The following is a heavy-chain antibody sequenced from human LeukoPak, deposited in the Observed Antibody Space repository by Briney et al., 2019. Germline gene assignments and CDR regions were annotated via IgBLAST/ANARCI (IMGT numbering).Heavy chain of an antibody. D-gene: IGHD1-7*01. CDR3: ARVRYNWNYDPPYYFDY. V-gene: IGHV1-69*05. CDR1: GGTFSSYA. CDR2: IIPIFGTA. J-gene: IGHJ4*02. Sequence: GASVKVSCKASGGTFSSYAISWVRQAPGQGLEWMGGIIPIFGTANYAQKFQGRVTITTDESTSTAYMELSSLRSEDTAVYYCARVRYNWNYDPPYYFDYWGQGTLVTVSP.